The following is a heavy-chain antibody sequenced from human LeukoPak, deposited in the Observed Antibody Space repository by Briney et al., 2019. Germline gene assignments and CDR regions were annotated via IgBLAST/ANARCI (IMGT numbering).Heavy chain of an antibody. CDR2: ISTHSGNT. V-gene: IGHV1-18*04. CDR1: GYTFTGYY. J-gene: IGHJ4*02. CDR3: ARGGNGDVFDY. D-gene: IGHD4-17*01. Sequence: GASVKVSCKASGYTFTGYYMHWVRQAPGQGLEWMGWISTHSGNTNYAQKLQGRVTMTTDTSTSTGYMELRSLRSDDTAVYYCARGGNGDVFDYWGQGTLVTVSS.